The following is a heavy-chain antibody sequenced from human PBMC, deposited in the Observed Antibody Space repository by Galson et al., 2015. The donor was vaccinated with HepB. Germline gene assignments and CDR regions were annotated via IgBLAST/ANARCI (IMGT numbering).Heavy chain of an antibody. V-gene: IGHV3-23*01. Sequence: SLRLSCAASEFTLRNFAMSWVRQAPGKGLEWVSSISAGDGSTYYAHSVRGRFTISRDDSKNTLFVQMNSLRAEDTAIYYCAKSRHNAVWYYGLDVWGQGTTVIVSS. J-gene: IGHJ6*02. CDR1: EFTLRNFA. CDR3: AKSRHNAVWYYGLDV. D-gene: IGHD6-13*01. CDR2: ISAGDGST.